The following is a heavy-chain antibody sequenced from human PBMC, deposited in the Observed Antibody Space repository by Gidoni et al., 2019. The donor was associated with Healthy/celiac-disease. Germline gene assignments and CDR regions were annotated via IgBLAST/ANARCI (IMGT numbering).Heavy chain of an antibody. CDR2: INHSGST. J-gene: IGHJ4*02. CDR1: GGSFSGYY. Sequence: SLNCAVYGGSFSGYYWSWNRQPPGKGLEWIGEINHSGSTNYNPSLKSRVTISVDTSKNQFSLKLSSVTAADTAVYYCARGLSLLWSGLGYIDYWGQGTLVTVSS. V-gene: IGHV4-34*01. CDR3: ARGLSLLWSGLGYIDY. D-gene: IGHD3-3*01.